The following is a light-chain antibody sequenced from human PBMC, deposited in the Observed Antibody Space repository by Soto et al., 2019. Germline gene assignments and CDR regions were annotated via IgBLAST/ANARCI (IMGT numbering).Light chain of an antibody. CDR1: QSVSSSF. J-gene: IGKJ4*01. CDR3: QQYGSSPLT. CDR2: GAS. Sequence: EIVLTQSPRTLSLSPVERATLSCRASQSVSSSFLAWYQQKPGQAPRLLIYGASSRATGIPDRFSGSGSGTDFTLTISRLEPEDVEVYYCQQYGSSPLTFGGGTKVEIK. V-gene: IGKV3-20*01.